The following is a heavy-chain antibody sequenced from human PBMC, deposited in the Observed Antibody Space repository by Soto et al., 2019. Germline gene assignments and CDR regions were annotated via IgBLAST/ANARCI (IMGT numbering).Heavy chain of an antibody. CDR1: GFTFSSYG. J-gene: IGHJ4*02. D-gene: IGHD2-2*01. CDR2: ISYDGSNK. V-gene: IGHV3-30*18. Sequence: GGSLRLSCAASGFTFSSYGMHWVRQAPGKGLEWVAVISYDGSNKYYADSVKGRFTISRDNSKNTLYLQMNSLRAEDTAVYYCAKDRWVHCSSTSCYVPGGYWGQGTLVTVSS. CDR3: AKDRWVHCSSTSCYVPGGY.